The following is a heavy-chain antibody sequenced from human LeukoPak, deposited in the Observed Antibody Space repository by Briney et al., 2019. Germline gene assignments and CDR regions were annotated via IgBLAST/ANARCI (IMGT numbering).Heavy chain of an antibody. V-gene: IGHV3-23*01. J-gene: IGHJ4*02. CDR3: AKDPDCTSGICYTFFDY. CDR2: ISPRGGGT. CDR1: GFTFSNYG. Sequence: PGGPLRLSCAASGFTFSNYGMNWVRQAPGKGLEWLSGISPRGGGTYYVDSVKGRFTISRDNSKNTLYLQMNSLRAEDTAVYYCAKDPDCTSGICYTFFDYWGQGTLVTVSS. D-gene: IGHD2-8*01.